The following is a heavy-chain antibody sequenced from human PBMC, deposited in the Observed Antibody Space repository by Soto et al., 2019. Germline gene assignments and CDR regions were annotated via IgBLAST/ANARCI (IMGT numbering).Heavy chain of an antibody. Sequence: QVQLVESGGGVVHPGRSLTLSCAASGFSFSSYGMHWVRQAAGKGLEWVAVFSYDGSKRNYADSVKGRFTISRDNSKMTLYLQMNSLRAEDTAVYYCAGTWTDWYFDLWGRGTLVAVSS. CDR3: AGTWTDWYFDL. V-gene: IGHV3-30*03. D-gene: IGHD2-21*02. CDR2: FSYDGSKR. CDR1: GFSFSSYG. J-gene: IGHJ2*01.